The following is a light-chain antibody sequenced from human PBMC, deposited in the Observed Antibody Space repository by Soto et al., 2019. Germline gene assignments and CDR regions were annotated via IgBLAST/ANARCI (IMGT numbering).Light chain of an antibody. Sequence: DIQMTQSPSTLSASVGDRLTITCRASQSISSWLAWYQQKPGKAPKLLIFDASSLESGVPSRFSGSGSGTEFTLTISSLQPDDFATYYCQQYNSYSKTFGQWTKVDIK. CDR1: QSISSW. J-gene: IGKJ1*01. V-gene: IGKV1-5*01. CDR3: QQYNSYSKT. CDR2: DAS.